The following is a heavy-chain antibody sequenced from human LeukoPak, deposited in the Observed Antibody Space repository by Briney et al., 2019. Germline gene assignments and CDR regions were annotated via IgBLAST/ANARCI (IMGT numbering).Heavy chain of an antibody. D-gene: IGHD6-25*01. V-gene: IGHV3-74*01. Sequence: AGGSLRLSCAASGFTFSSYWKHWVRQAPGKGLVWVSRINSDWSSTSYADSVKGRFTISRDNAKNTLYLQMNSLRAEDTAVYYCATESTGMGIAAAATDYWGQGTLVTVSS. CDR2: INSDWSST. J-gene: IGHJ4*02. CDR1: GFTFSSYW. CDR3: ATESTGMGIAAAATDY.